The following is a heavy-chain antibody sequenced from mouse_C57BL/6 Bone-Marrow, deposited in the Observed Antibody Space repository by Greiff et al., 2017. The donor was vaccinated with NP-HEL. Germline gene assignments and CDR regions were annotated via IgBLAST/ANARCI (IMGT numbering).Heavy chain of an antibody. CDR3: ARHYGNYGNAMDY. Sequence: QVHVKQPGAELVKPGASVKMSCKASGYTFTSYWITWVKQRPGQGLEWIGDIYPGSGSTNYNEKFKSKATLTVDTSSSTAYMQLSSLTSEDSAVYYCARHYGNYGNAMDYWGQGTSVTVSS. V-gene: IGHV1-55*01. CDR2: IYPGSGST. J-gene: IGHJ4*01. D-gene: IGHD2-1*01. CDR1: GYTFTSYW.